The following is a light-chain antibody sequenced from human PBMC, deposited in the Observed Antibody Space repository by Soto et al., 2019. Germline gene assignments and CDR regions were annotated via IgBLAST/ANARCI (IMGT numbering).Light chain of an antibody. V-gene: IGKV3-15*01. CDR3: QQYNNLPT. Sequence: EIVMTQSPATLSVSPGERATLSCRASQSVSSNLAWYQQKPGQAPRLLIYGASTRATGIPARFSGSGSGTEFNLTISSLQSEDFAVYYCQQYNNLPTFGQGTKVEIK. CDR1: QSVSSN. CDR2: GAS. J-gene: IGKJ1*01.